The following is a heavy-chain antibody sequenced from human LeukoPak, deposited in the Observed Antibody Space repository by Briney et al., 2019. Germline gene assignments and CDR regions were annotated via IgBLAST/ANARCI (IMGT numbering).Heavy chain of an antibody. CDR3: APRGVDHASGFDY. V-gene: IGHV1-2*04. Sequence: GASVKVSCKASGYTFTGYYIHWVRQAPGQGLEWMGRINPNSGGTNYAQKFQGWVTMTRDTSISTAYMELSRLRSDDTAVYYCAPRGVDHASGFDYWGQGTLVTVSS. D-gene: IGHD3-10*01. CDR1: GYTFTGYY. J-gene: IGHJ4*02. CDR2: INPNSGGT.